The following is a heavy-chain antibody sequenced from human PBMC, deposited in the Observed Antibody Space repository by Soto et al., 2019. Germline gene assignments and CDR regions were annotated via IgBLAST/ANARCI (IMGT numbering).Heavy chain of an antibody. J-gene: IGHJ5*01. Sequence: EVQLLESGGGLVQPGGSLRVSCAVSGFNFRSHAMSWVRQAPGKGLEWVSGISGHAGATYYTDSVKGRFTISRDNSNNTMFLQMNSLSPEDKAIYYCAKEWFTTGIGCWFDSWGQGTLGSVSS. CDR3: AKEWFTTGIGCWFDS. D-gene: IGHD1-1*01. CDR1: GFNFRSHA. V-gene: IGHV3-23*01. CDR2: ISGHAGAT.